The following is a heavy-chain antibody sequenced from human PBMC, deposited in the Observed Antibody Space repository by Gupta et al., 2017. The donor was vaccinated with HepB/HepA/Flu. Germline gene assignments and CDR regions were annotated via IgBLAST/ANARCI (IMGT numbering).Heavy chain of an antibody. CDR1: GFTFSNYG. CDR3: ARDLRVRSSGWFGKSKNFFYYYGMDV. CDR2: IWHDGSDK. D-gene: IGHD6-19*01. V-gene: IGHV3-33*01. Sequence: QVQLVESGGGVVQPGRSLRLSCATSGFTFSNYGMHWVRQAPGKGLEWVALIWHDGSDKYYADAVKGRFTISRDNSKSTLYLQMNSLRAEDMAVYYCARDLRVRSSGWFGKSKNFFYYYGMDVWGQGTTVTVSS. J-gene: IGHJ6*02.